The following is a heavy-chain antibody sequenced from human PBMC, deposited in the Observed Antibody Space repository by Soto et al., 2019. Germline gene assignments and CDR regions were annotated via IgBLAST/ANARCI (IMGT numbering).Heavy chain of an antibody. CDR3: ARTGGMDV. V-gene: IGHV4-34*01. J-gene: IGHJ6*02. CDR1: GGSFSGYY. Sequence: QVQLQQWGAGLLKPSETLSLTCAVYGGSFSGYYWSWLRQPPGKGPEWMGEINHSGSTKYNPSLERRGTISVDTSKNQFSRKLNSVSAADTAVYYCARTGGMDVLSQGATVTVSS. CDR2: INHSGST.